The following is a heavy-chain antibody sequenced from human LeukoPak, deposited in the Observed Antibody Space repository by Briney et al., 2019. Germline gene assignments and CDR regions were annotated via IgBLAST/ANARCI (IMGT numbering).Heavy chain of an antibody. CDR3: TPHLWGGTYPYYLAY. V-gene: IGHV3-23*01. CDR2: FTTGGDT. D-gene: IGHD1-26*01. CDR1: GLNFRSYA. Sequence: GGSWRLSCEALGLNFRSYAMSWVGQAPGKGLNWVSVFTTGGDTYYADSVKGRFTISRDNSKNTLYLQLNSLRADDTAVYYCTPHLWGGTYPYYLAYWGQGTLVTVSS. J-gene: IGHJ4*02.